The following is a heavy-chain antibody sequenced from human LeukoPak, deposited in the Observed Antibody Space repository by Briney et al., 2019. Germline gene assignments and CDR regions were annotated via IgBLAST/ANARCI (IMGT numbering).Heavy chain of an antibody. CDR1: GFTFSNYW. CDR3: ARAAYSSSPDY. CDR2: IERDGSST. D-gene: IGHD6-6*01. J-gene: IGHJ4*02. Sequence: GGSLRLSCAASGFTFSNYWMLWVRQAPGKGLVWVSRIERDGSSTRYADPVKGRFLMSRDNAKNTVDLQMNSLRAEDTAVYYCARAAYSSSPDYWGQGPLVTVSS. V-gene: IGHV3-74*01.